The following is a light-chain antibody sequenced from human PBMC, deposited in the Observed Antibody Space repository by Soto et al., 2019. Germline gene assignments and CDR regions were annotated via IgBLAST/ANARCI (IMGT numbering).Light chain of an antibody. CDR2: EGS. CDR3: CSYAGSSTYV. V-gene: IGLV2-23*01. Sequence: QSVLTQPASVSGSPGQSITISCPGTRRDVGSYNLVSWYQQHPGKAPKLMIYEGSKRPSGVSNRFSGSKSGNTASLTISGLQAEDEADYYCCSYAGSSTYVFGTGTKVTVL. J-gene: IGLJ1*01. CDR1: RRDVGSYNL.